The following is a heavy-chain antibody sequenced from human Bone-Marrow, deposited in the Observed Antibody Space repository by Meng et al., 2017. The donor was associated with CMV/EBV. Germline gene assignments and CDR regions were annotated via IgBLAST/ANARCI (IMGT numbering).Heavy chain of an antibody. CDR3: AHRPTEGLFDY. Sequence: QISLKESGPALLKPTQTLTLTCTFSGFSPNSNGMGVGWIRQPPGKALEWLALIYWDGDKRYSPSLKSRLTITKDTSNNQVVLTMTNMGPVDTATYFCAHRPTEGLFDYWGQGTLVTVSS. CDR1: GFSPNSNGMG. CDR2: IYWDGDK. J-gene: IGHJ4*02. V-gene: IGHV2-5*02.